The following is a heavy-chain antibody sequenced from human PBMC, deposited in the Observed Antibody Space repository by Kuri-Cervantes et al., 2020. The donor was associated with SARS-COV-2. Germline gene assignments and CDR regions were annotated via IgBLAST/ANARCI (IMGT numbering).Heavy chain of an antibody. CDR2: IKQDGSEK. Sequence: GESLKISCAASGFTLSHNWMSWVRQAPGKGLEWVANIKQDGSEKYYVDSVKGRFAISRDNPKNSLYLQLNSLRAEDTAMYYCARGFEFDYWGQGTLVTVSS. V-gene: IGHV3-7*03. CDR1: GFTLSHNW. CDR3: ARGFEFDY. J-gene: IGHJ4*02. D-gene: IGHD5-12*01.